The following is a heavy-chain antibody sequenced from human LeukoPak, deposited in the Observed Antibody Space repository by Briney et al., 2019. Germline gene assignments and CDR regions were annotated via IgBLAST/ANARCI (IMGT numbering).Heavy chain of an antibody. J-gene: IGHJ4*02. D-gene: IGHD6-19*01. CDR2: IWYDGSQK. CDR1: GFTFSNYG. Sequence: GGSLRLSCEPSGFTFSNYGIHWVRQAPGKGLDWVAVIWYDGSQKYYTDSVKGRFTISRDNSKNTLYLQMDSLRDGDTAVYYCAKDPYSTGLFQGYYFDYWGQGTLVTVSS. CDR3: AKDPYSTGLFQGYYFDY. V-gene: IGHV3-33*06.